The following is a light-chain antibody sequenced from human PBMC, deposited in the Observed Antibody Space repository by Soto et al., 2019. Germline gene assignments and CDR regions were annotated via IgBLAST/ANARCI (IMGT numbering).Light chain of an antibody. CDR1: SSVVGRYSL. CDR3: CSYAGGTSVI. CDR2: EDI. Sequence: QSALTQPASVSGSLGQSITISCTGTSSVVGRYSLVSWYQQSPGKAPKLIIFEDIERPSGVSNRFSGSKSGNTASLTISGLQTEDEADYYCCSYAGGTSVIFGGGTKLTVL. V-gene: IGLV2-23*01. J-gene: IGLJ2*01.